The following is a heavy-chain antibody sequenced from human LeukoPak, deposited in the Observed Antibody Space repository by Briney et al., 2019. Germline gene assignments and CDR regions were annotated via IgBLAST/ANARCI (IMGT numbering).Heavy chain of an antibody. J-gene: IGHJ4*02. CDR2: ISSSGSTI. Sequence: GGSLRLSCAASGFTFSSYEMNWVRQAPGKGLEWVSYISSSGSTIYYADSVKGRFTISRDNAKNSLYLQMNSLRAEDTAVYYCARQPYSSGWYEFDYWGQGTLVTVSS. CDR3: ARQPYSSGWYEFDY. D-gene: IGHD6-19*01. CDR1: GFTFSSYE. V-gene: IGHV3-48*03.